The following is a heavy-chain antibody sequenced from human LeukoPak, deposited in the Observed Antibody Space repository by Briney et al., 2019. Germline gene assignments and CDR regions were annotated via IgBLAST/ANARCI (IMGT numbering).Heavy chain of an antibody. Sequence: SETLSLTCAVYGGSFSGYYWSWIRQPPGKGLEWIGEINHSGSTNYNPSLKSRVTISVDTSKNQFSLKLSSVTAADTAVYYCARGGPRITMIVVSMDVWGKGTTVTVSS. CDR3: ARGGPRITMIVVSMDV. J-gene: IGHJ6*03. D-gene: IGHD3-22*01. V-gene: IGHV4-34*01. CDR1: GGSFSGYY. CDR2: INHSGST.